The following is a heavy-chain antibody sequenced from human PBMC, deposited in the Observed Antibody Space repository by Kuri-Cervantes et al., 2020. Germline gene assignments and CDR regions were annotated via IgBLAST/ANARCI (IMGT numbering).Heavy chain of an antibody. CDR2: IYSGGST. V-gene: IGHV3-66*01. Sequence: GESLKISCAASGLTVSSNYMSWVRQAPGKGLEWVSVIYSGGSTYYADSVKGRFTISRDNSKNTLYLQMNSLRAEDTAVYYCASGPPYDFWSGYYYYYYGMDVWGQGTTVTVSS. CDR3: ASGPPYDFWSGYYYYYYGMDV. J-gene: IGHJ6*02. D-gene: IGHD3-3*01. CDR1: GLTVSSNY.